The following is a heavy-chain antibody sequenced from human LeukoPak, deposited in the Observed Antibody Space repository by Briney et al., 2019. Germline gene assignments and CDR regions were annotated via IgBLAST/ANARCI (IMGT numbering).Heavy chain of an antibody. V-gene: IGHV3-7*03. J-gene: IGHJ4*02. CDR1: GFTFSSYW. D-gene: IGHD2-15*01. CDR3: ARDGGYCSGGTCYSTH. CDR2: IKQDGSEK. Sequence: GGSLRLSCAASGFTFSSYWMTWVRQAPGKGLEWVASIKQDGSEKYYVDSVKGRFTISRDNAENSLYLQMHSLRAEDTAVYYCARDGGYCSGGTCYSTHWGQGTLVIVSS.